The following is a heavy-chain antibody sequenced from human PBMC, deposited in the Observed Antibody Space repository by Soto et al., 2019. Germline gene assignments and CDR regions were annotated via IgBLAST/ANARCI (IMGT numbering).Heavy chain of an antibody. CDR1: GFTFSSYA. D-gene: IGHD6-6*01. CDR2: ISGSGGST. V-gene: IGHV3-23*01. Sequence: GESLKISCAASGFTFSSYAMSWVRQAPGKGLEWVSAISGSGGSTYYADSVKGRFTISRDNSKNKLYLQMNSLRAEDTAVYYCAKVGGSSSGGRDAFYIWGQGTMVTVSS. CDR3: AKVGGSSSGGRDAFYI. J-gene: IGHJ3*02.